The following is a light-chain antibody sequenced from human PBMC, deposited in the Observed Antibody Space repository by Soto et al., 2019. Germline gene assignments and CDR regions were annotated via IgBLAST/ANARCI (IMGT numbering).Light chain of an antibody. CDR3: QHRFSWPPA. CDR1: QSVSNNY. J-gene: IGKJ1*01. CDR2: GAS. Sequence: EIVMTQSPATLSVSPGERATLSCRASQSVSNNYLARYQQKPGQAPRLLIYGASSRATVMPDRFSGSGSGTDFTLTISGLEPEDFAVYYCQHRFSWPPAFAQGTKVDIK. V-gene: IGKV3D-20*02.